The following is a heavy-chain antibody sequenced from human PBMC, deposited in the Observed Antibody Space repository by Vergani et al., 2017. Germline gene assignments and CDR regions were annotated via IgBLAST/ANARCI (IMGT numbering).Heavy chain of an antibody. V-gene: IGHV2-26*01. CDR3: ARMLPHSSASGRYYSGLDG. D-gene: IGHD3-10*01. CDR1: GVSLSNARMS. J-gene: IGHJ6*02. CDR2: IFSNDDK. Sequence: QVTLKESGPVLVKPTETLTLTCTVSGVSLSNARMSVSWIRQPPGKALEWLAHIFSNDDKSYTTSLKTRLTISKDTSKSQVVLTMTNMGPVDTATYYCARMLPHSSASGRYYSGLDGWGQGTTVTVSS.